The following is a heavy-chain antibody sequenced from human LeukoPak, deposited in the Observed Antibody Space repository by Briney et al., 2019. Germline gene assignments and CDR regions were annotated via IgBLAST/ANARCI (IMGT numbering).Heavy chain of an antibody. D-gene: IGHD3-9*01. Sequence: ASVKVSCKASGYTFTSYYMHWVRQAPGQGLEWMGIINPSGGSTSYAQKFQGRVTMTRDTSTSTVYMELSSLRSEDTAVYYCARDQYDILTGYHIPGYWGQGTLVTVSS. CDR3: ARDQYDILTGYHIPGY. CDR1: GYTFTSYY. J-gene: IGHJ4*02. V-gene: IGHV1-46*01. CDR2: INPSGGST.